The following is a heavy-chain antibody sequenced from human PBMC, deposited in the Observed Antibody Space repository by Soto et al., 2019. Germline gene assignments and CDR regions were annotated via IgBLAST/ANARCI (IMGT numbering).Heavy chain of an antibody. CDR3: ARDDYYANSD. D-gene: IGHD3-22*01. Sequence: QVQLQESGPGLVKPSETLSLTCTVSGGSVSSGSYYWSWIRQPPGKGLEWIGYIYYSGSTNYNPSRTSRATISVDTSKNQFSLKLSSVTAADTAVYYCARDDYYANSDWGQGTLVTVSS. J-gene: IGHJ1*01. CDR2: IYYSGST. V-gene: IGHV4-61*01. CDR1: GGSVSSGSYY.